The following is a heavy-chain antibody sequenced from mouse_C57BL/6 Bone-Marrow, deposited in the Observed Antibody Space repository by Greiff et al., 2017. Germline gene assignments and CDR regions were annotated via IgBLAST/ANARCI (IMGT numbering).Heavy chain of an antibody. CDR1: GYSITSGYY. D-gene: IGHD4-1*01. CDR3: AREGKLGSFDY. J-gene: IGHJ2*01. Sequence: EVQRVESGPGLVKPSQSLSLTCSVTGYSITSGYYWNWIRQFPGNKLEWMGYISYDGSNNYNPSLKNRISINRDTSKNQFFLMLNSVTTEDTATYYCAREGKLGSFDYWGPGTTRTVSS. V-gene: IGHV3-6*01. CDR2: ISYDGSN.